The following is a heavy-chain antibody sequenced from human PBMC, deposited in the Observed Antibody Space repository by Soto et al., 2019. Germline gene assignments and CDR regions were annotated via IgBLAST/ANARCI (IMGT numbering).Heavy chain of an antibody. CDR2: IVPKFGTS. V-gene: IGHV1-69*01. Sequence: QEHLVQSGAEVKKPGSSVKVSCRASGGIGSNYAISWVRQAPGQGLEWMGGIVPKFGTSNYAQRFKGRVTISVDQSTNSVYMELSSLRSQVTAIYYCAREMASGYSRTWFDPWGQGTVVTVSS. J-gene: IGHJ5*02. CDR3: AREMASGYSRTWFDP. D-gene: IGHD2-15*01. CDR1: GGIGSNYA.